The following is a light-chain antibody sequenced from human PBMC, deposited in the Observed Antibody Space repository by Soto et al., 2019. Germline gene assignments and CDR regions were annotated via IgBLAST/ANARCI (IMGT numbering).Light chain of an antibody. J-gene: IGKJ4*01. CDR2: AAS. Sequence: EIRMTQSQATLSVSPGERATLACRASQSANSNLAWYQQKPGQAPWLLIYAASTRATGIPARFSGSGSGTEFTLTISSLQSEDFAVYYCQQYNKWPLTFGGGTKVEIK. CDR3: QQYNKWPLT. CDR1: QSANSN. V-gene: IGKV3-15*01.